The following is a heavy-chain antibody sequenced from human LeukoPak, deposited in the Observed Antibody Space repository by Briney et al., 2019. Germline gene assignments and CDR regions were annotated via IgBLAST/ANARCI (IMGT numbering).Heavy chain of an antibody. CDR1: GGSISSYY. CDR2: IYYSGNT. J-gene: IGHJ4*02. Sequence: SETLSLTCTVSGGSISSYYWSWIRQPPGEGLEWIGYIYYSGNTSYNPSLKSRVTISIDTSKNQFSLRLSSVTAADTAVYYCARVDWVDGYSFDYWGQGTLVTVSS. CDR3: ARVDWVDGYSFDY. V-gene: IGHV4-59*01. D-gene: IGHD5-24*01.